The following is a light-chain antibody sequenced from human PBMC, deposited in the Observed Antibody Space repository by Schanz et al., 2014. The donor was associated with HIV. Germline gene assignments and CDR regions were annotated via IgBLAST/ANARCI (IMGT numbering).Light chain of an antibody. CDR3: QQLSSYPHT. CDR1: QGIGSY. J-gene: IGKJ2*01. V-gene: IGKV1-9*01. Sequence: DIQLTQSPSFLSASVGDRVTITCRASQGIGSYLAWYQQKPGKAPKLLIYSASTLQSGVPSRFSGSGSGTDFTLTINSLQPEDFATYYCQQLSSYPHTFGQGSKLEIK. CDR2: SAS.